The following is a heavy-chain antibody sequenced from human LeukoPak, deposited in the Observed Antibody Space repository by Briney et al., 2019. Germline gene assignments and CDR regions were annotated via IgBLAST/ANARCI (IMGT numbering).Heavy chain of an antibody. Sequence: PSQTLSLTCTVSGGSISSGDYYWSWIRQPPGKGLEWIGYIYYSGSTYHNPSLKSRVTISVDTSKNQFSLKLSSVTAADTAVYYCARVWYQLLAGWFDPWGQGTLVTVSS. D-gene: IGHD2-2*01. CDR2: IYYSGST. J-gene: IGHJ5*02. CDR1: GGSISSGDYY. CDR3: ARVWYQLLAGWFDP. V-gene: IGHV4-30-4*08.